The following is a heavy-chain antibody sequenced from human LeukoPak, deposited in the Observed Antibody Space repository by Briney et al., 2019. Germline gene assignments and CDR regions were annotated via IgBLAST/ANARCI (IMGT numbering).Heavy chain of an antibody. V-gene: IGHV3-30-3*02. J-gene: IGHJ1*01. D-gene: IGHD6-19*01. CDR1: GFTFCAYA. CDR2: ISYDGRNP. Sequence: GRSLRLSCAASGFTFCAYAMQWVRQAPGKGLEWVAVISYDGRNPLYADAVKGRFTISRDNSKNTLSLQMNSLRPEDTAVYYCEKDIAVSDNSPPEHVQHWGQGTLVTVSS. CDR3: EKDIAVSDNSPPEHVQH.